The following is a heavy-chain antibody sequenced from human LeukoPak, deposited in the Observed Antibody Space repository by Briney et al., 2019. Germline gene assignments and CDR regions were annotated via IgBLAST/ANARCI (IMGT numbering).Heavy chain of an antibody. CDR1: GFVFSDYY. Sequence: PGGSLRLSCAASGFVFSDYYMSWIRQAPGKGLEWVSYISSSGSPIYYAESVKGRFTISRDNAKNSLYLQMNSLRTEDTAVYYCARDPRLRIKRSGWFDPWGQGTLVTVSS. V-gene: IGHV3-11*04. D-gene: IGHD4-17*01. CDR3: ARDPRLRIKRSGWFDP. CDR2: ISSSGSPI. J-gene: IGHJ5*02.